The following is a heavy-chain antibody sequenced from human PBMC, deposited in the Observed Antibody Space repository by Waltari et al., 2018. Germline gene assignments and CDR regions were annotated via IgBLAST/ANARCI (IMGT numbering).Heavy chain of an antibody. CDR3: ARGIGYSYAFDY. V-gene: IGHV1-69*01. CDR1: VGTFSSYA. J-gene: IGHJ4*02. D-gene: IGHD5-18*01. Sequence: QVQLVQSGAEVMKPGSSVKVSCKASVGTFSSYAIRWVRQAPGQGLEWMGGLIPIFGTANYAQKFQGRVTITADESTSTAYMELSSLRSEDKAVYYCARGIGYSYAFDYWGQGTLVTVSS. CDR2: LIPIFGTA.